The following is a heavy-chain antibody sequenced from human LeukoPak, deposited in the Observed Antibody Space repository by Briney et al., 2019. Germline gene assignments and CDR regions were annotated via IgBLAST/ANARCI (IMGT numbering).Heavy chain of an antibody. Sequence: GGSLRLSCAASGFTFSSYGMHWVRQAPGKGLEWVAFIRYDGSNKYYADSVKGRFTISRDNSKNTLYLQMNSLRAEDTAVYYCAKDAGGRHCSSTSCYPGAYWGQGTLVTVSS. CDR3: AKDAGGRHCSSTSCYPGAY. CDR1: GFTFSSYG. D-gene: IGHD2-2*01. J-gene: IGHJ4*02. V-gene: IGHV3-30*02. CDR2: IRYDGSNK.